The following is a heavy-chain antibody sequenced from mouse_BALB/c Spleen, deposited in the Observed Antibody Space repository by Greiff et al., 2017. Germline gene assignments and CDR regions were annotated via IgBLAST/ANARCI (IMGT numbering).Heavy chain of an antibody. CDR1: GFNIKDTY. D-gene: IGHD1-2*01. V-gene: IGHV14-3*02. Sequence: EVQLQQSGAELVKPGASVKLSCTASGFNIKDTYMHWVKQRHEQGLEWIGKIDPANGNTKYDPKFQGKATITADKSSNTAYLQLSSLTSEDTAVYYCASTANDYWGQGTTLTVSS. CDR3: ASTANDY. J-gene: IGHJ2*01. CDR2: IDPANGNT.